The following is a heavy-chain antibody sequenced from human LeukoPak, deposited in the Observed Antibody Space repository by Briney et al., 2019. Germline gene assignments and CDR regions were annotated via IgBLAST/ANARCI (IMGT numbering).Heavy chain of an antibody. V-gene: IGHV7-4-1*02. J-gene: IGHJ4*02. CDR2: INTNTGNP. CDR3: ARAFVVVVAARDLWGFDY. Sequence: ASVKVSCKASGYTFTSYAMNWVRQAPGQGLEWMGWINTNTGNPTYAQGFTGRFVFSLDTSVSTAYLQISSLKAEDTAVYYCARAFVVVVAARDLWGFDYWGQGTLVTVSS. CDR1: GYTFTSYA. D-gene: IGHD2-15*01.